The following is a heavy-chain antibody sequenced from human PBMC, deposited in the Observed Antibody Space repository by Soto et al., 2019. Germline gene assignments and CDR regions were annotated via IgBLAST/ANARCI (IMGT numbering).Heavy chain of an antibody. Sequence: PGGSLRLSCAASGFTFSSYAMHWVRQAPGKGLEWVAVISYDGSNKYYADSVKGRFTISRDNSKNTLYLQMNSLRAEDTAVYYCARESGGYYYYYGMDVWGQGTTVTVSS. CDR2: ISYDGSNK. CDR1: GFTFSSYA. CDR3: ARESGGYYYYYGMDV. D-gene: IGHD3-10*01. J-gene: IGHJ6*02. V-gene: IGHV3-30-3*01.